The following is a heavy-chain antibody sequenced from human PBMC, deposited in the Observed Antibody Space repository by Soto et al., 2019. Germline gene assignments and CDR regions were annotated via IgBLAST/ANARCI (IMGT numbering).Heavy chain of an antibody. CDR3: ARAGGESSRYERYGMDV. D-gene: IGHD6-13*01. Sequence: QVQLQESGPGLVKPSETLSLTCTVSGGSISSYYWSWIRQPAGKGLEWIGRIYTSGSTNYHPSRTSRVTMSVDTSKNPFSLKLSSVTAADTAVYYCARAGGESSRYERYGMDVWGHGTTVTVSS. CDR1: GGSISSYY. CDR2: IYTSGST. V-gene: IGHV4-4*07. J-gene: IGHJ6*02.